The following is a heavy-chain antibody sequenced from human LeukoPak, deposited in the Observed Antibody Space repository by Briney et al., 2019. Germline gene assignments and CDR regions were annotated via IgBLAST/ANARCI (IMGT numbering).Heavy chain of an antibody. CDR3: GRGGGLGELLYRSGMDV. CDR1: GGTFSSYT. J-gene: IGHJ6*02. D-gene: IGHD3-10*01. CDR2: IIPILGIA. V-gene: IGHV1-69*10. Sequence: SVKVSCTASGGTFSSYTISWVRQAPGQGLEWMGWIIPILGIANYAQKFQGRVTITADKSRTTAYLELSSLRSEDTAVYYCGRGGGLGELLYRSGMDVWGQGTTVTVSS.